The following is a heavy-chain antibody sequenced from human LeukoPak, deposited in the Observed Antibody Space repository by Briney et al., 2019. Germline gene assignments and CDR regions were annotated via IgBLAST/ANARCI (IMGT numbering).Heavy chain of an antibody. Sequence: GGSLRLSCAASGFTLRNTWMAWVRQAPRKGLEWVANINQDASTKHYVDSVKGRFTISRDNAKNSLYLQMNSLRAEDTAVYYCARDQSGSLDYWGQGTLVTVSS. J-gene: IGHJ4*02. CDR1: GFTLRNTW. CDR3: ARDQSGSLDY. V-gene: IGHV3-7*01. CDR2: INQDASTK. D-gene: IGHD1-26*01.